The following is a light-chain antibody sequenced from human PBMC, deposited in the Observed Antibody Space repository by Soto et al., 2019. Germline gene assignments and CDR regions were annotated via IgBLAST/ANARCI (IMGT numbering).Light chain of an antibody. CDR1: SNDVGGYNH. V-gene: IGLV2-14*03. Sequence: QSVLTQPASVSGSPGQSITLSCTGTSNDVGGYNHVSWYQQRPGKAPKLIIYDVTNRPSGVSNRFSGSKSGNTASLTVSGLQAEDEADYYCSSFTSRSTLVVFGGGTQLTVL. CDR3: SSFTSRSTLVV. J-gene: IGLJ2*01. CDR2: DVT.